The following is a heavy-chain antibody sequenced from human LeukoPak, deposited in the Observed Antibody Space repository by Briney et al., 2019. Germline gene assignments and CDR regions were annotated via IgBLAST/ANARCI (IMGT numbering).Heavy chain of an antibody. V-gene: IGHV4-39*07. CDR2: IYYSGST. Sequence: SETLSLTCTVSGGSISSSSYYWGWIRRPPGKGLEWIGSIYYSGSTYYNPSLKSRVTISVDTSKNQFSLKLSSVTAADTAVYYCARAESDWFDPWGQGTLVTVSS. CDR3: ARAESDWFDP. J-gene: IGHJ5*02. D-gene: IGHD3-3*01. CDR1: GGSISSSSYY.